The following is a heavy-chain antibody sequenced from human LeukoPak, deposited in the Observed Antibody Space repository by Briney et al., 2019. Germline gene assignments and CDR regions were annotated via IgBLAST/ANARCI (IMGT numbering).Heavy chain of an antibody. Sequence: SETLSLTCSVSGDSVSRSDSYWDWIRQPPGKGLEWIGTIYYSGKTYYSPSLKSRVTMSVDPSNNQFSLNLRSVTAADTAVYYCARRRYYDGSGYLEWGQGTLLGVSS. CDR3: ARRRYYDGSGYLE. CDR2: IYYSGKT. J-gene: IGHJ1*01. D-gene: IGHD3-22*01. V-gene: IGHV4-39*01. CDR1: GDSVSRSDSY.